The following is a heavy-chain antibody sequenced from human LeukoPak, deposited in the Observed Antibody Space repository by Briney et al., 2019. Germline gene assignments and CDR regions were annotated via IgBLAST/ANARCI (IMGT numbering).Heavy chain of an antibody. D-gene: IGHD6-13*01. J-gene: IGHJ4*02. V-gene: IGHV1-69*13. Sequence: ASVKDSCKASGGTFSSYAISWVRQAPGQGLKWMGGIIPIFGTANYAQKFQGRVTITADESTSTAYMELSSLRSEDTAVYYCARARIAAVEYYFDYWGQGTLVTVSS. CDR3: ARARIAAVEYYFDY. CDR1: GGTFSSYA. CDR2: IIPIFGTA.